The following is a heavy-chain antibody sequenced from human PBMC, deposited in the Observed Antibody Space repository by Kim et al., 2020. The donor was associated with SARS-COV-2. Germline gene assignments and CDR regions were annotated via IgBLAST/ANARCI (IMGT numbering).Heavy chain of an antibody. CDR1: GFTFSIYT. V-gene: IGHV3-21*01. J-gene: IGHJ4*02. CDR2: ISSSSSDI. D-gene: IGHD4-17*01. CDR3: ARARAGEGWDYGHCFDY. Sequence: GGSLRLSCAASGFTFSIYTVKWVRQAPGKGLEWVSSISSSSSDIYYTESVKGRVTISRDNAKNSLYLQMNSLRPEDTAVYYCARARAGEGWDYGHCFDYWGQGALVTVSS.